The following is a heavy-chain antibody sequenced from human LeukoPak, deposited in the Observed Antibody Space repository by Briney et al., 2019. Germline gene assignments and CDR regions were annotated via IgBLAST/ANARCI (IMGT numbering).Heavy chain of an antibody. CDR1: GYTFTNYD. CDR3: ARVWGAIDY. D-gene: IGHD1-26*01. Sequence: EASVKVSCKTSGYTFTNYDINWVRQATGQGLEWMGWMNPKSGNTGSAQRFQGRVTMTRDTSISTAYMELSSLRSEDTAVYYCARVWGAIDYWGLGTLVTVSS. J-gene: IGHJ4*02. V-gene: IGHV1-8*01. CDR2: MNPKSGNT.